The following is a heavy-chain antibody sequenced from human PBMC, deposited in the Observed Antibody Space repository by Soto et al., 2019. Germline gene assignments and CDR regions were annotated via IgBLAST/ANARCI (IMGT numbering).Heavy chain of an antibody. J-gene: IGHJ4*02. CDR3: ARLSHYDFWSGPDGPDY. CDR1: GGSISSYY. D-gene: IGHD3-3*01. CDR2: IYYSGST. Sequence: SETLSLTCTVSGGSISSYYWSWIRQPPGKGLEWIGYIYYSGSTNYNPSLKSRVTISVDTSKNQFSLKLSSVTAADTAVYYCARLSHYDFWSGPDGPDYWGQGTLVTVSS. V-gene: IGHV4-59*08.